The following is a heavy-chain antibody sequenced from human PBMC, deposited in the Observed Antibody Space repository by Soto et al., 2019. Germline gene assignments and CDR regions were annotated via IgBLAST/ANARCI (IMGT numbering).Heavy chain of an antibody. D-gene: IGHD1-20*01. CDR2: MSYSGSS. CDR3: ARTRITSTAATFDP. J-gene: IGHJ5*02. V-gene: IGHV4-59*01. Sequence: QVRLQESGPGLVKPSETLSLTCTVSGGSLSTYYWSWIRQPPGKGLEWIVYMSYSGSSNYNPSLKSRVTMSVDTSKNQVSLKPSSVTAADTAVYYCARTRITSTAATFDPWGQGTLVTVSS. CDR1: GGSLSTYY.